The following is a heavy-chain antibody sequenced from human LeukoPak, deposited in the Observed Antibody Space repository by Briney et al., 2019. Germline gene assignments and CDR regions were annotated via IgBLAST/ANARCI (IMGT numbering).Heavy chain of an antibody. CDR1: GFTFSSYA. J-gene: IGHJ4*02. D-gene: IGHD6-19*01. CDR3: ARDRQPYSSGWYSDY. CDR2: ISYDGSNK. Sequence: PGGSLRLSCAASGFTFSSYAMHWVRQAPGKGLEWGAVISYDGSNKYYADSVKGRFTISRDNSKNTLYLQMNSLRAEDTAMYYCARDRQPYSSGWYSDYWGQGTLVTVSS. V-gene: IGHV3-30*04.